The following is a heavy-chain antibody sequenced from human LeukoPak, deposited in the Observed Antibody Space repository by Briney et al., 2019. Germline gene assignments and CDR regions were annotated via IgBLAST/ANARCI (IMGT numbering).Heavy chain of an antibody. CDR3: ARRGGSGRSFDY. CDR1: GASVSSGGYY. J-gene: IGHJ4*02. Sequence: SETLSLTCTVSGASVSSGGYYWSWIRQPPGKGLEWIGYIYYSGSTNYNPSLKSRVTISVDTSKNQFSLKVSSVTAADTAVYYCARRGGSGRSFDYWGQGTLVAVSS. D-gene: IGHD3-10*01. CDR2: IYYSGST. V-gene: IGHV4-61*08.